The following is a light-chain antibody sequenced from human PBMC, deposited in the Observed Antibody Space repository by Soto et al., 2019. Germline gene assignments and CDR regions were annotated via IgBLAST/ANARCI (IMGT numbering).Light chain of an antibody. CDR3: SSYVVSSTSWV. CDR2: DVN. Sequence: QSALTQPASVSGSPGRSITISCTGPSSDTDIFDFVSWYQQHPGKAPKLIIYDVNHRPSGVSDRFSGTKSGNTASLTISGLQAGDEAAYDCSSYVVSSTSWVFGGGTKVTVL. V-gene: IGLV2-14*03. J-gene: IGLJ3*02. CDR1: SSDTDIFDF.